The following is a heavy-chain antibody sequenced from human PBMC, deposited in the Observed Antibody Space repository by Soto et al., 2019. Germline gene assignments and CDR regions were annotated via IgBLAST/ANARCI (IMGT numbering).Heavy chain of an antibody. CDR2: IYYSGST. V-gene: IGHV4-39*01. J-gene: IGHJ4*02. CDR3: ARSVAVPVHYDY. CDR1: GGSISSSSYY. Sequence: PSETLSLTCTVSGGSISSSSYYWGWIRQPPGKGLEWIGSIYYSGSTYYNPSLKSRVTISVDTSKNQFSLKLSSVTAADTAVYYCARSVAVPVHYDYWGQGTLVTVSS. D-gene: IGHD6-19*01.